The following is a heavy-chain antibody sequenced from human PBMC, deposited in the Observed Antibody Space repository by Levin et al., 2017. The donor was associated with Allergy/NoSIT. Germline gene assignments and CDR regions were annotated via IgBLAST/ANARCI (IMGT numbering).Heavy chain of an antibody. D-gene: IGHD4-23*01. V-gene: IGHV6-1*01. Sequence: SQTLSLTCAISGDSVSSTSAAWNWIRQSPSRGLEWLGKIYYRSKWYDEYALSVKSRITITPDTSKNQFSLQLNSATLDDTAIYYCASEYGGWTHREYYFGYWGQGTLVTVSS. CDR1: GDSVSSTSAA. CDR2: IYYRSKWYD. CDR3: ASEYGGWTHREYYFGY. J-gene: IGHJ4*02.